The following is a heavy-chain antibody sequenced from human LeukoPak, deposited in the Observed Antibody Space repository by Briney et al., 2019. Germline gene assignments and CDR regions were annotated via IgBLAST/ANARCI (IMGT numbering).Heavy chain of an antibody. CDR2: ISSTGSYI. CDR1: GFAFSSYA. D-gene: IGHD1-26*01. J-gene: IGHJ4*02. Sequence: GGSLRLSCAASGFAFSSYAMNWVRQAPGKGLEWVSSISSTGSYIYYADSVEGRFTISRDNAKNSLYLQMNSLRAEDTAVYYCARDQSSGNYFYPFGYWGQGPLVTVSS. V-gene: IGHV3-21*01. CDR3: ARDQSSGNYFYPFGY.